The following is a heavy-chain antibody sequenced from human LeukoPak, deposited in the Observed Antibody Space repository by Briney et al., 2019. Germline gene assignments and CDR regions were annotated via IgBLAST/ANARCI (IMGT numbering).Heavy chain of an antibody. CDR3: AKGSGTSRPYYLDY. V-gene: IGHV3-23*01. J-gene: IGHJ4*02. CDR1: GFTFSSYA. CDR2: ISGSGGST. D-gene: IGHD6-25*01. Sequence: GGSLRLSCAASGFTFSSYAMSWVRQAPGKGLEWVSAISGSGGSTYYADSVKGRFTISRDNAKNSLYLQMNSLRAEDTAVYYCAKGSGTSRPYYLDYWGRGTLVTVSS.